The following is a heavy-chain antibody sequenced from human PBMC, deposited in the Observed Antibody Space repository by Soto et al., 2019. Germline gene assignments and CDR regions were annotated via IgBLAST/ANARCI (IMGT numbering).Heavy chain of an antibody. CDR1: GFSVSTSGVG. V-gene: IGHV2-5*02. CDR3: AHRRGQWLPFDY. J-gene: IGHJ4*02. Sequence: QITLKESGPTLVKLTQTLTLTCTFSGFSVSTSGVGVGWIRQPPGKALEWLALIYWDGDKRYSPSLKSRLAITKGTSEHQVVLTMTNMDPVDTAPYYCAHRRGQWLPFDYWGQGTLVTVSS. D-gene: IGHD6-19*01. CDR2: IYWDGDK.